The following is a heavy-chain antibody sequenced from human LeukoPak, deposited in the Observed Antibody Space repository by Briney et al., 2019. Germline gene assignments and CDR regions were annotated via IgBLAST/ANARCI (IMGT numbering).Heavy chain of an antibody. D-gene: IGHD3-22*01. J-gene: IGHJ4*02. Sequence: GGSLRLSCAASGFTFPSYAMSWVRQAPGRGLEWVSVISGSGDSTYYADSVKGRFTISRDNSKNTLYVQMNSLRAEDTAVYYSAREWRGYYDSSGYLDYWGQGTLVTVSS. CDR1: GFTFPSYA. V-gene: IGHV3-23*01. CDR2: ISGSGDST. CDR3: AREWRGYYDSSGYLDY.